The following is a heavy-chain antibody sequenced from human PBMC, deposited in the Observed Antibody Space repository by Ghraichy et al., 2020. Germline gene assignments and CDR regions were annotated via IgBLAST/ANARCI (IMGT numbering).Heavy chain of an antibody. D-gene: IGHD1/OR15-1a*01. V-gene: IGHV3-23*01. CDR3: AKDRRNSGWFDY. J-gene: IGHJ5*01. CDR1: GFTFSSYA. CDR2: IRGSGGVT. Sequence: LTCAASGFTFSSYAMSWVRQAPGKGLEWVSGIRGSGGVTYYTDSVEGRFTISRDNSKNTLYLQMNSLRAEDTAVYYCAKDRRNSGWFDYWGQGTLVTVSS.